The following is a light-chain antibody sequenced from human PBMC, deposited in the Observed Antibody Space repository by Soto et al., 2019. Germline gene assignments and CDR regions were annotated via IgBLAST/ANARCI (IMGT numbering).Light chain of an antibody. V-gene: IGKV3D-15*01. CDR3: QQCSDWPRT. J-gene: IGKJ1*01. Sequence: EIVLTQSPATLSLSPGERATLSCRASQSVSSYLAWYQQKPGQAPRLLIYGGSTRATGIPDRFSGSGSGTEFTLTISSLQSEDFAVYYCQQCSDWPRTFGQGTKVDIK. CDR1: QSVSSY. CDR2: GGS.